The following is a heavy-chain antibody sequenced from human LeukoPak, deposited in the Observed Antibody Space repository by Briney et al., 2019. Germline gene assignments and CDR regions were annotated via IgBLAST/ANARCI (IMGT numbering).Heavy chain of an antibody. CDR1: GFTFSSHN. CDR3: ARGESSYCSGGCYFAS. Sequence: GGSLRLSCAASGFTFSSHNMNWGRQAAGKGLEWVSYISTSSTIVYYAESVKGRFTISRDNAKTSLYLQMNSLRAEDTAVYYCARGESSYCSGGCYFASWGQGTLVTISS. J-gene: IGHJ5*01. CDR2: ISTSSTIV. V-gene: IGHV3-48*01. D-gene: IGHD2-21*02.